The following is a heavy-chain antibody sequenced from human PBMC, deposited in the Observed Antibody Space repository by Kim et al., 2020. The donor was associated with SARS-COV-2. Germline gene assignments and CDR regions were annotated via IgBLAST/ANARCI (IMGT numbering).Heavy chain of an antibody. J-gene: IGHJ4*02. CDR3: ARPPDSYGSGSYYNY. V-gene: IGHV5-51*01. D-gene: IGHD3-10*01. CDR1: GYSFTSYW. Sequence: GEYLKISCKGSGYSFTSYWIGWVRQMPGKGLEWMGIIYPGDSDTRYSPSFQGQVTISADKSISTAYLQWSSLKASDTAMYYCARPPDSYGSGSYYNYWGQGTLVTVSS. CDR2: IYPGDSDT.